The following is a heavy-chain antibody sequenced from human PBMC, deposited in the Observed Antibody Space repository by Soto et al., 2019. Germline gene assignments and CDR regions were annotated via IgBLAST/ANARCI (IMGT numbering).Heavy chain of an antibody. CDR2: IIPIFGTA. J-gene: IGHJ4*02. Sequence: SVKVSCKASEATSGTNASTWFRRAPGQGLEWMGGIIPIFGTANYAQKFQGRVTITADESTSTAYMELSSLRSEDTAVYYCAHDLWSGYYTSYWGQGTLVTVSS. CDR3: AHDLWSGYYTSY. CDR1: EATSGTNA. V-gene: IGHV1-69*13. D-gene: IGHD3-3*01.